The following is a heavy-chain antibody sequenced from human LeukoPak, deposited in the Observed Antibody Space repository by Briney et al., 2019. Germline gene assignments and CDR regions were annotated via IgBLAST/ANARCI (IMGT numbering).Heavy chain of an antibody. V-gene: IGHV4-59*12. D-gene: IGHD3-10*01. CDR1: GASISTYY. CDR3: AKSNGYGLVDI. CDR2: IYYSGST. J-gene: IGHJ3*02. Sequence: PSETLSLTCTVSGASISTYYWSWIRQPPGKGLEWIGYIYYSGSTNYNPSLKSRVTISVDTSKNQCSLKLNSVTAADTAVYYCAKSNGYGLVDIWGQGTMVTVSS.